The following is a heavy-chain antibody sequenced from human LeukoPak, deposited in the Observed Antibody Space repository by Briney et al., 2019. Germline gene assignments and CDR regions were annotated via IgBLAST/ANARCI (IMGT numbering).Heavy chain of an antibody. J-gene: IGHJ4*02. CDR2: IIPIFGTA. D-gene: IGHD3-3*01. CDR3: ARTQYYDFWRVPGSYFDY. CDR1: GGTFSSYA. Sequence: SVRVSCKASGGTFSSYAISWVRQAPGQGLEWMGGIIPIFGTANYAQKCQGRVTITADESTSTAYMELSSLRSEDTAVYYCARTQYYDFWRVPGSYFDYWGQGTLVTVSS. V-gene: IGHV1-69*01.